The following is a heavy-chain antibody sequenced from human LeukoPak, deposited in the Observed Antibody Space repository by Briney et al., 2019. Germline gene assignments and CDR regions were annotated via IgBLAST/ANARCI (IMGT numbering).Heavy chain of an antibody. J-gene: IGHJ4*02. Sequence: GGSLRLSCAASGFTFSSYWMHWVRQAPGKGLVWVSRINSDGSSTSYADSVKGRFTISRDNAKNTLYLQMNSLRAEDTAVYYCAHLWGIAARTVPYYFDYWGQGTLVTVSS. CDR1: GFTFSSYW. D-gene: IGHD6-6*01. CDR2: INSDGSST. V-gene: IGHV3-74*01. CDR3: AHLWGIAARTVPYYFDY.